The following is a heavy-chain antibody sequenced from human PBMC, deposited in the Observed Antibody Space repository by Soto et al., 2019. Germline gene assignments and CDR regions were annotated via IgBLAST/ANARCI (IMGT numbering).Heavy chain of an antibody. CDR2: ISSSSSYI. CDR3: ARSLVVAAAFDY. J-gene: IGHJ4*02. CDR1: GFTFSSYS. Sequence: GGSLRLSCAASGFTFSSYSMNWVRQAPGKGLEWVSSISSSSSYIYYADSVKGRFTVSRDNAKNSLYLQMNSLRAEDTAVYYCARSLVVAAAFDYWGQGTLVTVSS. D-gene: IGHD2-15*01. V-gene: IGHV3-21*01.